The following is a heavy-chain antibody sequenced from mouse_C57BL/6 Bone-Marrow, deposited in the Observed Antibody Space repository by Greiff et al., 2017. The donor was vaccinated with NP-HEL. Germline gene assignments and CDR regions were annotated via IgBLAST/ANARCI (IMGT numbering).Heavy chain of an antibody. CDR1: GFSLTSYG. D-gene: IGHD2-4*01. CDR2: IWGGGST. CDR3: AAFYYDYDRDYAMDY. J-gene: IGHJ4*01. Sequence: QVQLQQSGPGLVAPSQSLSITCTVSGFSLTSYGVDWVRQPPGKGLEWLGVIWGGGSTNYNSALMSRLSISKDNSKSQVFLKMNSLQTDDTAMYYCAAFYYDYDRDYAMDYWGQGTSVTVSS. V-gene: IGHV2-9*01.